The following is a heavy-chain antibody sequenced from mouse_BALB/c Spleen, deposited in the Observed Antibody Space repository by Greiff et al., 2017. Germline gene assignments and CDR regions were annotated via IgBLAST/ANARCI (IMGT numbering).Heavy chain of an antibody. D-gene: IGHD2-12*01. CDR1: GFSLTGYG. Sequence: VMLVESGPGLVAPSQSLSITCTVSGFSLTGYGVNWVRQPPGKGLEWLGMIWGDGSTDYNSALKSRLSISKDNSKSQVFLKMNSLQTDDTARYYCARENSYYFYAMDYWGQGTSVTVSS. CDR3: ARENSYYFYAMDY. CDR2: IWGDGST. V-gene: IGHV2-6-7*01. J-gene: IGHJ4*01.